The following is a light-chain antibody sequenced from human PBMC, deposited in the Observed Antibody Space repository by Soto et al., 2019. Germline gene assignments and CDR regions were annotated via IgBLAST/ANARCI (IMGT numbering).Light chain of an antibody. CDR3: QQRNSYPIT. Sequence: DIQLTQSPSLLSASVGDRVTITCRASQGIGRSLAWYHQKAGKAPKLLIHPASTLQNGVPSRFSGRGSGTEFTLTITILQPEDFATYYCQQRNSYPITFGQGTRLEIK. CDR1: QGIGRS. CDR2: PAS. V-gene: IGKV1-9*01. J-gene: IGKJ5*01.